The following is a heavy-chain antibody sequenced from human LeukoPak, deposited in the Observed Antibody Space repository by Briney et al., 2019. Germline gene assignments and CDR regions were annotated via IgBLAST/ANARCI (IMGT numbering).Heavy chain of an antibody. V-gene: IGHV3-23*01. Sequence: GGSLKLSCAASRFTFSSYAMSWVRQAPGKGLEWVAAISRSGGSTYYADSVQGRFTISRDNSKNTLYLQMNSLRAEDTAVYYCAKDRRTDYGDYYAAEYFQHWGQGTLVTVSS. CDR2: ISRSGGST. J-gene: IGHJ1*01. D-gene: IGHD4-17*01. CDR1: RFTFSSYA. CDR3: AKDRRTDYGDYYAAEYFQH.